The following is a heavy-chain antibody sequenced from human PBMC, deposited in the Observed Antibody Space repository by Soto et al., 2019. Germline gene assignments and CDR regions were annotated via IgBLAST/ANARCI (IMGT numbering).Heavy chain of an antibody. V-gene: IGHV4-34*01. CDR2: INHSGST. J-gene: IGHJ4*02. D-gene: IGHD1-1*01. CDR3: ARNDPFIDY. Sequence: SETLSLTCAVYGGSFSGYYWSWIRQPPGKGLEWIGEINHSGSTNYNPSLKSRVTISVDTSKNQFSLKLSSVTAADTAVYYCARNDPFIDYWGQGTLVTVSS. CDR1: GGSFSGYY.